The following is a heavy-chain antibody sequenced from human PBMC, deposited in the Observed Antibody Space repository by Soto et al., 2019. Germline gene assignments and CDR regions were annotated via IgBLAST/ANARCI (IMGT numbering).Heavy chain of an antibody. V-gene: IGHV3-48*01. CDR3: ATVCRFCSGSNSLY. J-gene: IGHJ4*02. D-gene: IGHD2-15*01. CDR2: ISTGDSLI. Sequence: EVQLVESGGALVQPGGSLRLSCAASGFTFSNYAMNWVRQAPGKGLEWVSYISTGDSLIYYADSVKGRFTISRDNAKKSLYLQMISLRAEDTAVYYCATVCRFCSGSNSLYWGRGTLVTVSS. CDR1: GFTFSNYA.